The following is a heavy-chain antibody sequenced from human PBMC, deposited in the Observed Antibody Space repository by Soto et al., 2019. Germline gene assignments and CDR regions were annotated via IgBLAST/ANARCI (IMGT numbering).Heavy chain of an antibody. CDR3: ARDSSHTLFDY. D-gene: IGHD6-19*01. V-gene: IGHV4-61*01. CDR1: GGSVSSGSYY. J-gene: IGHJ4*02. CDR2: IYYSGST. Sequence: SETLSLTCTVSGGSVSSGSYYWSWIRQPPGKGLEWIGYIYYSGSTNYNPSLKSRVTISVDTSKNQFSLKLSSVTAADTAVYYCARDSSHTLFDYWGQGXLVTVSS.